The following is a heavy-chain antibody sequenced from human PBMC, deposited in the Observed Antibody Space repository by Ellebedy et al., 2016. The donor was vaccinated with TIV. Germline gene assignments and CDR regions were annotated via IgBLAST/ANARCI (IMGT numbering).Heavy chain of an antibody. CDR1: GDSVSSNSAA. Sequence: MPPETLSLTCAISGDSVSSNSAAWNWIRQSPSRGLEWLGRTYYRSKWYNDYAVSVKSRITINPDTSKNQFSLQLNSVTPEDTAVYYCAKAQAPTYYYDSSGYWYFDYWGQGTLVTVSS. CDR2: TYYRSKWYN. CDR3: AKAQAPTYYYDSSGYWYFDY. J-gene: IGHJ4*02. D-gene: IGHD3-22*01. V-gene: IGHV6-1*01.